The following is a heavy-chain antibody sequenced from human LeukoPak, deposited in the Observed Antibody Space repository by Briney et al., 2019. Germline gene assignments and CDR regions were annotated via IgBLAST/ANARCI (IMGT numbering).Heavy chain of an antibody. J-gene: IGHJ6*02. D-gene: IGHD2-21*01. CDR3: AKDIDYSYYYGMDV. CDR1: GFTFDDYA. CDR2: ISWNSGSI. V-gene: IGHV3-9*01. Sequence: GGSLRLSCAASGFTFDDYAMHWVRQAPGKGLEWVSGISWNSGSIGYADSVKGRFTISRDNAKNSLYLQMNSLRAEDTALYYCAKDIDYSYYYGMDVWGQGTTVTVSS.